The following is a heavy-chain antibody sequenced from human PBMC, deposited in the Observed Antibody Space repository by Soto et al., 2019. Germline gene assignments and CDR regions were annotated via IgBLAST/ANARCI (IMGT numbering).Heavy chain of an antibody. V-gene: IGHV3-30*03. Sequence: QVHLVESGGGVVQPGRSLRLSCAASGFTFSHYGMHWVRQAPGAGLEWVAVISYDGTNTSYADSVKGRFTISRDNSKNTRHLQMTSLRREDTAVYYCTCDGDYGLDYWGQGTRVTVSS. CDR2: ISYDGTNT. J-gene: IGHJ4*02. D-gene: IGHD4-17*01. CDR1: GFTFSHYG. CDR3: TCDGDYGLDY.